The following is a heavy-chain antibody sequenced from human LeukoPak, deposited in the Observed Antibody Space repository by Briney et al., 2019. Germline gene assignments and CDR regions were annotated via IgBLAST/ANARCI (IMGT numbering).Heavy chain of an antibody. CDR1: GFTFSSYG. D-gene: IGHD3-22*01. J-gene: IGHJ3*02. CDR3: ARARYYDSSGKSDAFDI. Sequence: QAGGSLRLSCAASGFTFSSYGMHWVRQAPGKGLEWVAVIWYDGSNKYYADSVKGRFTISRDNSKNTLYLQMNSLRAEDTAVYYCARARYYDSSGKSDAFDIWGQGTMVTVSS. V-gene: IGHV3-33*01. CDR2: IWYDGSNK.